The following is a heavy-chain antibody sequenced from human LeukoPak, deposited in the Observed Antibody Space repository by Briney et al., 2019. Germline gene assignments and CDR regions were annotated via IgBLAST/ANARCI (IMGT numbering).Heavy chain of an antibody. V-gene: IGHV4-31*03. D-gene: IGHD3-3*01. J-gene: IGHJ4*02. Sequence: SETLSLTCTVSGGSISSVGYYWSWIRQHPGKGLEWIRYIYYSGSIYYNPSLKSRVTISVDTSKNQFSLKLSSVTAADTAVFYCARGDYRRNVNYFDYWGQGTLVTVSS. CDR3: ARGDYRRNVNYFDY. CDR1: GGSISSVGYY. CDR2: IYYSGSI.